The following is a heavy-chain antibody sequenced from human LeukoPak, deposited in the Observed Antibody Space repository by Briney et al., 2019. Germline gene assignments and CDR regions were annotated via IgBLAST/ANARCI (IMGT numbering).Heavy chain of an antibody. CDR2: ISSSSSYI. J-gene: IGHJ3*02. CDR1: GFTFSSYA. CDR3: ASITIFGVAIDAFDI. D-gene: IGHD3-3*01. Sequence: GGSLRLSCAASGFTFSSYAMSWVRQAPGKGLEWVSSISSSSSYIYYADSVKGRFTISRDNAKNSLYLQMNSLRAEDTAVYYCASITIFGVAIDAFDIWGQGTMVTVSS. V-gene: IGHV3-21*01.